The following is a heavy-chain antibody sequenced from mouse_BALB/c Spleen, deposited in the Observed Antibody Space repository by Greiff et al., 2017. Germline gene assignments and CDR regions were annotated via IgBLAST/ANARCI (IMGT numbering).Heavy chain of an antibody. CDR3: ARPSFLTMISFAY. D-gene: IGHD2-4*01. Sequence: VKLVESGPGLVAPSQSLSITCTVSGFSLTSYGVHWVRQPPGKGLEWLGVIWAGGSTNYNSALMSRLSISKDNSKSQVFLKMNSLQTDDTAMYYCARPSFLTMISFAYWGQGTLVTVSA. J-gene: IGHJ3*01. V-gene: IGHV2-9*02. CDR2: IWAGGST. CDR1: GFSLTSYG.